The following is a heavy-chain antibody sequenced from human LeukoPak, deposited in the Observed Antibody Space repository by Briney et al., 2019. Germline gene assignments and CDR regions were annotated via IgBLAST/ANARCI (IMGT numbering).Heavy chain of an antibody. D-gene: IGHD2-8*02. CDR2: IKSKTTGGTT. Sequence: KAGGSLRLSCAASGFSVSNAWMSWVRQAPGKGLERVGRIKSKTTGGTTDFTAPVKGRFTISRDDSKNTLYLQMNSLKIEDTAVYYCTTCTGGSCYSDYWGQGTLVTVSS. CDR3: TTCTGGSCYSDY. CDR1: GFSVSNAW. J-gene: IGHJ4*02. V-gene: IGHV3-15*01.